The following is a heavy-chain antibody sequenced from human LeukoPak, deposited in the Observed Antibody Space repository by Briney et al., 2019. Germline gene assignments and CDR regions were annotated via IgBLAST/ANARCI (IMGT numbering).Heavy chain of an antibody. D-gene: IGHD4-17*01. Sequence: PGGSLRLSCAGSGFTFNNYAMMWVRQTQGKRLEWDSAIRGSGTSTFYADSVKGRFTIFRDNFKNPVYLQMNNLRADDSAVYYCARDPNGDYIGAFDFQRWGLGTQVTVSS. CDR2: IRGSGTST. CDR1: GFTFNNYA. CDR3: ARDPNGDYIGAFDFQR. J-gene: IGHJ1*01. V-gene: IGHV3-23*01.